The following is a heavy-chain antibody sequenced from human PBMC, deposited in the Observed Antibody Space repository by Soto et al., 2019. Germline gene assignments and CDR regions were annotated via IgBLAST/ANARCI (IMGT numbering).Heavy chain of an antibody. CDR3: AKLYWNLRYFDS. Sequence: PGGSLRLSCAASGFTFTNVAMTWVRQAPGKGLEWVSTITDSGGSTDYADSVKGRFTISRDNSKSTLYLQMNNLRADDTAVYYCAKLYWNLRYFDSWGQGARVTVSS. V-gene: IGHV3-23*01. D-gene: IGHD1-1*01. CDR1: GFTFTNVA. CDR2: ITDSGGST. J-gene: IGHJ4*02.